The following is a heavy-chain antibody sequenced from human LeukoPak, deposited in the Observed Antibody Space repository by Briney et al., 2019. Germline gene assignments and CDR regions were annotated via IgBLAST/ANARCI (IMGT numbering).Heavy chain of an antibody. CDR2: INHSGST. D-gene: IGHD5-24*01. Sequence: SETLSLTCAVYGGPFSGYYWSWIRQPPGKGLEWIGEINHSGSTNYNPSLKSRVTISVDTSKNQFSLKLSSVTAAVTAVYYCARGKEYGYKPNYYYYYMDAWGKGTTVTVSS. CDR3: ARGKEYGYKPNYYYYYMDA. CDR1: GGPFSGYY. V-gene: IGHV4-34*01. J-gene: IGHJ6*03.